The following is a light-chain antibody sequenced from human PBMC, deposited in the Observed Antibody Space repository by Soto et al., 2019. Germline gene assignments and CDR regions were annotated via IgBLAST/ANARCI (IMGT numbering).Light chain of an antibody. CDR3: QQATDFPPT. V-gene: IGKV1-39*01. J-gene: IGKJ1*01. CDR1: QSISNH. Sequence: DIQMTESPSSLSASVEDRVIITCRASQSISNHLNWYQQKPGKAPKLLIFAASSLQSGVPSRFSGSRSGPEYTLTISSLQPEDFATYYCQQATDFPPTFGQGTKVDIK. CDR2: AAS.